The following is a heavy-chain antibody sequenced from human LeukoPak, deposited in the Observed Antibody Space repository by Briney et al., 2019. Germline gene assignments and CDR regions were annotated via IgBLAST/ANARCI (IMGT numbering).Heavy chain of an antibody. CDR3: AKDLVLFYGMDV. J-gene: IGHJ6*02. Sequence: GRSLRLSCAASGFTFSSYGMHWVRQAPGKGLEWVAVISYDGSNKYYADSVKGRSTISRDNSKNTLYLQMNSLRAEDTAVYYCAKDLVLFYGMDVWGQGTTVTVSS. D-gene: IGHD2-15*01. CDR2: ISYDGSNK. CDR1: GFTFSSYG. V-gene: IGHV3-30*18.